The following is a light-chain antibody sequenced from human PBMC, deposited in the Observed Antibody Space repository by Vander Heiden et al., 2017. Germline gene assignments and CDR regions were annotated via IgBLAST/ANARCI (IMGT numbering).Light chain of an antibody. V-gene: IGLV2-23*02. CDR1: SSAVGSYNL. J-gene: IGLJ1*01. Sequence: QSALTQPASVSGSPGQSITISCAGASSAVGSYNLVSWYQQHPGKAPKPIIYEVTKRPSGVSSRFSGSKSGNTASLTISGLQAEDEADYYCCSYAGSSTSYVFGTGTKVTVL. CDR2: EVT. CDR3: CSYAGSSTSYV.